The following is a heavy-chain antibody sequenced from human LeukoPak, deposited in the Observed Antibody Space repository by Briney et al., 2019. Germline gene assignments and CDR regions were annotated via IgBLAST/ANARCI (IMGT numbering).Heavy chain of an antibody. J-gene: IGHJ4*02. V-gene: IGHV4-59*08. Sequence: SETLSLTCTVSGGSISSYYRSWIRQPPGKGLEWIGYIYYSGSSNYNPSLKSRVTISVDTSKNQFSLKLTSVTAADSAVYYCARLMNIAAADYWGQGTLVTVSS. D-gene: IGHD2/OR15-2a*01. CDR1: GGSISSYY. CDR3: ARLMNIAAADY. CDR2: IYYSGSS.